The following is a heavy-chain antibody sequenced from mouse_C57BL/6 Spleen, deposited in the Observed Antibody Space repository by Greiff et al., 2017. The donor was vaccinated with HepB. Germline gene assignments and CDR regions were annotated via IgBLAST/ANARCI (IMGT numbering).Heavy chain of an antibody. CDR1: GYTFTSYG. V-gene: IGHV1-81*01. D-gene: IGHD3-2*02. CDR2: IYPRSGNT. CDR3: ARAAQATGYAMDY. Sequence: LVESGAELARPGASVKLSCKASGYTFTSYGISWVKQRTGQGLEWIGEIYPRSGNTYYNEKFKGKATLTADKSSSTAYMELRSLTSEDSAVYFCARAAQATGYAMDYWGQGTSVTVSS. J-gene: IGHJ4*01.